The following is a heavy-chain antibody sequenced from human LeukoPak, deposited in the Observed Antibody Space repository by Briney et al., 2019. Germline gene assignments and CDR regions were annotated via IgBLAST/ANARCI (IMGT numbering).Heavy chain of an antibody. CDR2: IRYDSSSR. CDR3: AKDNREEFFDY. D-gene: IGHD2/OR15-2a*01. J-gene: IGHJ4*02. CDR1: ESSFSTYG. V-gene: IGHV3-30*02. Sequence: GGSLRLSCEASESSFSTYGMHWVRQAPGKGLEWVAFIRYDSSSRFYADSVKGRFTISRDNSKNTLYLQMSSLRAEDTAVYYCAKDNREEFFDYWGQGTLVTVSS.